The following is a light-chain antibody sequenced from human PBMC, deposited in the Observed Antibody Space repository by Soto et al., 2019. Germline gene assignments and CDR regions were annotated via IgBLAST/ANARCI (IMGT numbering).Light chain of an antibody. Sequence: DIQMTQSPSTLSASVGDRVTITCRASQSISYWLAWYQQKPGKAPKVLIYGASTLQSGVPSRFSGSGSGTEFTLTISSLQPEDFASYYCQQLQTYPITFGQGTRLEIK. CDR1: QSISYW. V-gene: IGKV1-5*01. CDR2: GAS. CDR3: QQLQTYPIT. J-gene: IGKJ5*01.